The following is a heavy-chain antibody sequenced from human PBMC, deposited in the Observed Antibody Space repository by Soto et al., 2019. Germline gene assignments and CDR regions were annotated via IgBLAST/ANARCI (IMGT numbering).Heavy chain of an antibody. CDR1: GFTFSNAW. CDR2: IKSKTDGGTT. Sequence: PGGSLRLSCAASGFTFSNAWMSWVRQAPGKGLEWVGRIKSKTDGGTTGYAAPVKGRFTISRDDSKNTLYLQMNSLKTEDTAVYYCTTGGWLSHYYYYGMDVWGQGTTVTVSS. V-gene: IGHV3-15*01. J-gene: IGHJ6*02. D-gene: IGHD3-22*01. CDR3: TTGGWLSHYYYYGMDV.